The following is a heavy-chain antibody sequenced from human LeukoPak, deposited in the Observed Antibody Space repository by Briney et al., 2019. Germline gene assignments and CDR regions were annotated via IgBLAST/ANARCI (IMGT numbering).Heavy chain of an antibody. D-gene: IGHD6-13*01. CDR1: GYTFISYY. CDR3: AGSSVERQQLARFDY. J-gene: IGHJ4*02. CDR2: INLSGGGT. Sequence: ASVKVSCKASGYTFISYYMHWVRQAPGQGLEWMGIINLSGGGTSHAQKFQGRVTMSRDTSTSTAYMELSSLRSEDTAVYYCAGSSVERQQLARFDYWGQGTLVTVSS. V-gene: IGHV1-46*01.